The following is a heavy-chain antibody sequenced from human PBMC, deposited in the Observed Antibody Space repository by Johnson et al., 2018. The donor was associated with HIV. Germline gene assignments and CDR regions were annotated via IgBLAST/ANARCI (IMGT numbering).Heavy chain of an antibody. V-gene: IGHV3-74*01. J-gene: IGHJ3*02. CDR3: ARVQLLADDVFNI. CDR2: INSDGSST. Sequence: VQLVESGGDLVQPGGSLRLSCVGSGFTFSTNWMHWVRQAPGKGLVWVSRINSDGSSTSYADSVKGRFTISRDNDKNTLYLQMDSLGAEDTAVYYCARVQLLADDVFNIWDQGTMVTVSS. CDR1: GFTFSTNW. D-gene: IGHD3-10*01.